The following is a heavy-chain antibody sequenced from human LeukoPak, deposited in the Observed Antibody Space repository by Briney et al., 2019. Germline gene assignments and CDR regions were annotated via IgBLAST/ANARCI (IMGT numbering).Heavy chain of an antibody. D-gene: IGHD2-2*01. Sequence: PGGSLRLSCAASGFTFSSYSMNWVRQAPGKGLEWVSYISSSSSTIYYADSVKGRFTISRDNAKNSLYLQMNSLRAEDTAVYYCASTLVPAANLATITDYWGQGTLVTVSS. CDR1: GFTFSSYS. V-gene: IGHV3-48*04. J-gene: IGHJ4*02. CDR3: ASTLVPAANLATITDY. CDR2: ISSSSSTI.